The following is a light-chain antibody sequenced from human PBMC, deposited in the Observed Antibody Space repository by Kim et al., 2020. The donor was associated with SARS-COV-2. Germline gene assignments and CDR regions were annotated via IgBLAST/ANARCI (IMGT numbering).Light chain of an antibody. J-gene: IGLJ3*02. CDR1: SGHSRNA. V-gene: IGLV4-69*01. CDR3: QTWDTGIHV. CDR2: LNSDGSH. Sequence: QLVLTQSPSASASLGASVKLTCTLSSGHSRNAIAWHQQQPERGPRYLMKLNSDGSHTKGDGIPDRFSGSSSVAERYLTISSLQSEDQADYYCQTWDTGIHVFGGGTQLTVL.